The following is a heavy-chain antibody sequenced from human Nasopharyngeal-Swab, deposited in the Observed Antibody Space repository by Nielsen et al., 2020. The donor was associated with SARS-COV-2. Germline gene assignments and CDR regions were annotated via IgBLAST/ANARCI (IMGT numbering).Heavy chain of an antibody. J-gene: IGHJ6*02. D-gene: IGHD2-2*01. CDR1: GYTFTGYY. CDR3: ASSNLGYCSSTSCYHPPYYYGMDV. CDR2: INPNSGGT. Sequence: ASVKVSCKASGYTFTGYYMHWVRQAPGQGLEWMGRINPNSGGTNYAQKFQGRVTMTRDTSISTAYMELSRLRSDDTAVYYCASSNLGYCSSTSCYHPPYYYGMDVWGQGTTVTVS. V-gene: IGHV1-2*06.